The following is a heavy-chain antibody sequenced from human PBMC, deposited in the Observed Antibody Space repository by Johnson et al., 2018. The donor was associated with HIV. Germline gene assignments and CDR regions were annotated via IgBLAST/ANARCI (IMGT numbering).Heavy chain of an antibody. D-gene: IGHD3-16*01. CDR2: VYSGGST. V-gene: IGHV3-66*01. J-gene: IGHJ3*01. Sequence: VQLVESGGGVVQPGGSLRLSCAASEFNVSSNYMNWVRQAPGRGLEWVSVVYSGGSTYYAESVKGRFIISRDNSKNTLYLQMNSLRAEDTAVYYCATPLGGWRWGDAFDVWGQGTMVTVSS. CDR1: EFNVSSNY. CDR3: ATPLGGWRWGDAFDV.